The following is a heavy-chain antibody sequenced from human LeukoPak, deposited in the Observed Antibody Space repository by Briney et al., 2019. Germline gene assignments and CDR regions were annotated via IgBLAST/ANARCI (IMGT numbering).Heavy chain of an antibody. D-gene: IGHD3-22*01. J-gene: IGHJ3*02. V-gene: IGHV4-34*01. CDR3: ARGLPRSWLWGDAFDI. Sequence: SETLSLTCAVYGGSFSGYYWSWIRQPPGKGLEWIGEINHSGSTNYNPSLKSRVTISVDTSKNQFSLKLSSVTAADTAVYYCARGLPRSWLWGDAFDIWGQGTMVTVSS. CDR2: INHSGST. CDR1: GGSFSGYY.